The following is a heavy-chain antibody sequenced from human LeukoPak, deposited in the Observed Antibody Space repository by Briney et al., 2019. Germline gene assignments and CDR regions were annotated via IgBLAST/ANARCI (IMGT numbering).Heavy chain of an antibody. V-gene: IGHV1-3*01. J-gene: IGHJ4*02. Sequence: GASVKVSCKASGYTFTSYAMHWVRQAPGQRLEWMGWINAGNGNTKYSQKFQGRVTITRDTSASTAYMELSSLRSEDTAVYYCARVSGGYRGGGDYWGQGTLVTVSS. CDR1: GYTFTSYA. D-gene: IGHD1-26*01. CDR2: INAGNGNT. CDR3: ARVSGGYRGGGDY.